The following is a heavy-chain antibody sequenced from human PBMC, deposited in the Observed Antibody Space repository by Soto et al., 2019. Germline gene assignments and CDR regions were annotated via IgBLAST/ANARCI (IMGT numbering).Heavy chain of an antibody. J-gene: IGHJ4*02. D-gene: IGHD6-13*01. CDR3: VRVRSSTWGAYDY. V-gene: IGHV1-46*01. CDR2: INPSDGRT. Sequence: QVQLVQSGPEVESPGASVKVSCKASGYSFTNYYMHWVRQAPGQGLEWMGVINPSDGRTTYAQKFQGRVTVTRDTSTSTVYMEQSSLRSDDTAVYYCVRVRSSTWGAYDYWGQGTLVTVSS. CDR1: GYSFTNYY.